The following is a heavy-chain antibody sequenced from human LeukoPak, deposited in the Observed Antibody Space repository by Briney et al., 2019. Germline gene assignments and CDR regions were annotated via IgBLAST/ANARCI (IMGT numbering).Heavy chain of an antibody. D-gene: IGHD6-19*01. CDR2: MNPNSGNT. CDR1: GYTFTSYD. V-gene: IGHV1-8*01. CDR3: ARGGSGWLPFDY. Sequence: ASVKASCKASGYTFTSYDINWVRQATGQGLEWMGWMNPNSGNTGYAQKFQGRVTMTRNTSISTAYMELSSLRSEDTAVYYCARGGSGWLPFDYWGQGTLVTVSS. J-gene: IGHJ4*02.